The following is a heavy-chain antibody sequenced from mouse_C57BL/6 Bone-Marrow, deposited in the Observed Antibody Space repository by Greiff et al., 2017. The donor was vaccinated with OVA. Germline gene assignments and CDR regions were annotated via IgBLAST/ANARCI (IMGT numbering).Heavy chain of an antibody. J-gene: IGHJ2*01. CDR2: INPNNGGT. D-gene: IGHD1-1*01. V-gene: IGHV1-22*01. Sequence: EVQVVESGPELVKPGASVKMSCKASGYTFTDYNMHWVKQSHGKSLEWIGYINPNNGGTSYNQKFKGKATLTVNKSSSTAYMELRSLTSEDSAVYYCARNYYTGFDYWGQGTTLTVSS. CDR3: ARNYYTGFDY. CDR1: GYTFTDYN.